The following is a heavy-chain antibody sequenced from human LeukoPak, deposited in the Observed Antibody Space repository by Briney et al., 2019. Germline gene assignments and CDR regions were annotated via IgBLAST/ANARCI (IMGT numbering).Heavy chain of an antibody. CDR1: GGSISSGGYY. J-gene: IGHJ4*02. CDR2: IYHSGST. D-gene: IGHD1-26*01. CDR3: ARERFMGINRLGAPDY. Sequence: SQTLSLTCTVSGGSISSGGYYWSWIRQPPGKGLEWIGYIYHSGSTYYNPSLKSRVTISVDRSKNQFSLKLSSVTAADTAVYYCARERFMGINRLGAPDYWGQGTLVTVSS. V-gene: IGHV4-30-2*01.